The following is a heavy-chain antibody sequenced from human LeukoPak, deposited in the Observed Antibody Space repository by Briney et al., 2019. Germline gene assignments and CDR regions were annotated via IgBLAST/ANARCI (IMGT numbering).Heavy chain of an antibody. CDR2: IGGGGVST. D-gene: IGHD6-19*01. CDR1: GFTFSSYA. J-gene: IGHJ4*02. V-gene: IGHV3-23*01. CDR3: AKVTSGWYPFDY. Sequence: GGSLGLSCAASGFTFSSYAMSWVRQAPGKGPEWVSAIGGGGVSTNYADSVKGRFTISRDNSKNTLYLQMNSLRAEDTAVYYCAKVTSGWYPFDYWGQGTLVTVLS.